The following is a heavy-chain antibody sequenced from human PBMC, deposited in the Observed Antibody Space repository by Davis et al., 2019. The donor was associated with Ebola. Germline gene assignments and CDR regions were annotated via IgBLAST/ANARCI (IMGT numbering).Heavy chain of an antibody. CDR2: ISAYNGNT. D-gene: IGHD3-10*01. Sequence: AASVKVSCKASGYTFTSYGISWVRQAPGQGLEWMGWISAYNGNTNYAQKLQGRVTMTTDTSTSTAYTELRSLRSDDTAVYYCARSELWFGELHFDYWGQGTLVTVSS. CDR3: ARSELWFGELHFDY. CDR1: GYTFTSYG. J-gene: IGHJ4*02. V-gene: IGHV1-18*01.